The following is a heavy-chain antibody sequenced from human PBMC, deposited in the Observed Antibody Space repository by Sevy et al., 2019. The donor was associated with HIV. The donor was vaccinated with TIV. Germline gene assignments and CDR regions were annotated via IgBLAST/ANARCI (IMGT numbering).Heavy chain of an antibody. CDR3: AKHYIHDIADGWYFDL. CDR2: ISGGGGGT. CDR1: GFTFNNYA. J-gene: IGHJ2*01. Sequence: GGSLRLSCAASGFTFNNYAMSWVRQAPGKGLEGKGLEWVSTISGGGGGTYYADSVRGRLTISRENSKNTRYLQVNSLRVEDTAVYYCAKHYIHDIADGWYFDLWGRGTLVTVSS. D-gene: IGHD6-13*01. V-gene: IGHV3-23*01.